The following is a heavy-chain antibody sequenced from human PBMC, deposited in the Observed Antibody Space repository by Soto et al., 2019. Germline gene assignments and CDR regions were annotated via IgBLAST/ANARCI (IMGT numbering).Heavy chain of an antibody. CDR1: GFTFSSYW. V-gene: IGHV3-74*01. Sequence: GGSLRLSCAASGFTFSSYWMHWVRQAPGKGLVWVSRINSDGSSTSYADSVKGRFTISRDNAKNTLYLQMNSLRAEDTAVYYCARVGGGIAARPTIDYWGQGALVTVSS. D-gene: IGHD6-6*01. J-gene: IGHJ4*02. CDR2: INSDGSST. CDR3: ARVGGGIAARPTIDY.